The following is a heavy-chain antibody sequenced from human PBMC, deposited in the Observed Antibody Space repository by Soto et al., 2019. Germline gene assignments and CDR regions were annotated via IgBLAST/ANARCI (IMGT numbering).Heavy chain of an antibody. CDR3: ARLPNIVVVVAATPYYFDY. V-gene: IGHV4-39*01. J-gene: IGHJ4*02. Sequence: QLQLQESGPGLVKPSETLSLTCTVSGGSISSSSYYWGWIRQPPGKGLEWIGSIYYSWSTYYNPSLKSRVPISVDTAKNLFSRKLSSVTAADTAVYYCARLPNIVVVVAATPYYFDYWGQGTLVTVSS. D-gene: IGHD2-15*01. CDR2: IYYSWST. CDR1: GGSISSSSYY.